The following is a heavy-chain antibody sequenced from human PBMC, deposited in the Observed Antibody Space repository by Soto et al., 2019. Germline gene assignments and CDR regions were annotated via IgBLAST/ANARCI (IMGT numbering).Heavy chain of an antibody. Sequence: GAAVKVSCKASGGTFSSYAIRWVRQAPGQGLEWMGGIIPIFGTANYAQKFQGRVTITADESTSTAYMELSSLRSEDTAVYYCARDQSPIAVAGYFDYWGQGTLVTVSS. CDR2: IIPIFGTA. J-gene: IGHJ4*02. V-gene: IGHV1-69*13. CDR3: ARDQSPIAVAGYFDY. D-gene: IGHD6-19*01. CDR1: GGTFSSYA.